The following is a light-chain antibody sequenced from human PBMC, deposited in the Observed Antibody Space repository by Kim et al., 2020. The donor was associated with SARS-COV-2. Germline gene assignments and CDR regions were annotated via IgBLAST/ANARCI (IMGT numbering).Light chain of an antibody. CDR1: QGITNS. CDR2: SAS. CDR3: QQLNTYPIT. J-gene: IGKJ5*01. V-gene: IGKV1-9*01. Sequence: DIQLTQSPSFLSASIGDRVTITCRASQGITNSLAWYQQKPGKAPRLLIYSASTLQGGVSSRFSGSGSGTEFTLTIGSLQPEDFAIYYCQQLNTYPITFGQGTRLDIK.